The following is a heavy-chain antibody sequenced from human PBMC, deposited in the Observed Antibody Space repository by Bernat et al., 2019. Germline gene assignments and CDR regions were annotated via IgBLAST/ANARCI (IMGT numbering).Heavy chain of an antibody. CDR2: IRSKAYGGTT. D-gene: IGHD6-19*01. CDR3: TRAVSSGWYGVIDY. Sequence: EVQLLESGGGLGQPGQSLRLSCTASGSGFTFGDYAMSWVRQAPGKGLEWVGCIRSKAYGGTTEYAASVRCRFSISRDDSKSIAYLQMNSLKTEDTAVYYCTRAVSSGWYGVIDYWGQGTLVTVSS. V-gene: IGHV3-49*04. J-gene: IGHJ4*02. CDR1: GSGFTFGDYA.